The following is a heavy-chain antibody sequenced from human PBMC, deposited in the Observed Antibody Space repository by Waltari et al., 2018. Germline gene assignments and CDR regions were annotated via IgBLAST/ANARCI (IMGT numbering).Heavy chain of an antibody. Sequence: EVQLVQSGAEGKTPGESLKISRKGSGCGFTCNGAGWVAQMPGKGLEWMGIIYPGDSDTSDSPSFQGQVTISADKSISTAYLQWSSLKASDTAMYYCARHGSSGWQNFDYWGQGTLVTVSS. D-gene: IGHD6-19*01. CDR2: IYPGDSDT. V-gene: IGHV5-51*01. CDR1: GCGFTCNG. J-gene: IGHJ4*02. CDR3: ARHGSSGWQNFDY.